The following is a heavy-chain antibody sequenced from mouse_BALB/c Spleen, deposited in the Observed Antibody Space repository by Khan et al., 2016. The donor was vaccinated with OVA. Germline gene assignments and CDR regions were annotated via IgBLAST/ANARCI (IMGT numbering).Heavy chain of an antibody. CDR2: ISTYNGNT. CDR3: ARDWAAWFAY. J-gene: IGHJ3*01. CDR1: GYTFTDYA. V-gene: IGHV1S137*01. D-gene: IGHD4-1*01. Sequence: QVQLKESGPEVVRPGVSVKISCKGSGYTFTDYAMHWVKQSHAKSLEWIGVISTYNGNTTYNQKFKGKATMTVDKSYSTDYMELARLTSEDSAIYYCARDWAAWFAYWGQGTLVTVSA.